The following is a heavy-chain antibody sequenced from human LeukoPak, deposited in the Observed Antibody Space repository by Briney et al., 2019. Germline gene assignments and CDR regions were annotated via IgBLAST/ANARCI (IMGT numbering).Heavy chain of an antibody. V-gene: IGHV1-8*02. J-gene: IGHJ4*02. CDR1: GYTLTTYE. CDR2: MNPNSGNT. CDR3: ARGASRSFDY. Sequence: ASVKVSCTASGYTLTTYEIHWVRQASGQGLEWMGWMNPNSGNTGYTQKFQGRVTMTRSTSINTAYMELSSLRSEDTAVYYCARGASRSFDYWGQGTLVAVSS.